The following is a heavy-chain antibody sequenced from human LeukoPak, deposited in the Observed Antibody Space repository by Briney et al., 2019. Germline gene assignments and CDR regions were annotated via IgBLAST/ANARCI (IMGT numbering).Heavy chain of an antibody. D-gene: IGHD1-26*01. CDR2: ISAYNGNT. J-gene: IGHJ4*02. Sequence: ASVKVSCKASGYTFTTYDISWVRQAPGQGLEWMGWISAYNGNTNYAQKLQGRVTMTTDTSTSTAYMELRSLRSDDTAVYYCARWEETYYFDYWGQGTLVTVSS. CDR3: ARWEETYYFDY. V-gene: IGHV1-18*01. CDR1: GYTFTTYD.